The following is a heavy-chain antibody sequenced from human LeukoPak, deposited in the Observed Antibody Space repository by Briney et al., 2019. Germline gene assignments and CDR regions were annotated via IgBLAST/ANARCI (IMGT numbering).Heavy chain of an antibody. D-gene: IGHD1-1*01. CDR1: GFTFDDYA. CDR2: ISWNSGSI. Sequence: PGGSLRLSCAASGFTFDDYAMHWVRQAPGKGLEWVSGISWNSGSIGYADSVKGRFTISRDNARNSLSLQMHRLRQEDTAIYFCATSFFNTANCPYPCWHFDLWGRGTLVTVSS. CDR3: ATSFFNTANCPYPCWHFDL. J-gene: IGHJ2*01. V-gene: IGHV3-9*01.